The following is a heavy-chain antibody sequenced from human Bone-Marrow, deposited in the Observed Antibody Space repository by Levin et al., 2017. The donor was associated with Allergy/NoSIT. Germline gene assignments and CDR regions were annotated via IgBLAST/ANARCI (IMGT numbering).Heavy chain of an antibody. CDR1: GGSISSYY. Sequence: PSETLSLTCTVSGGSISSYYWSWIRQPPGKGLEWIGYIYYSGSTNYNPSLKSRVTISVDTSKNQFSLKLSSVTAADTAVYYCARAIGTTVVDYWGQGTLVTVSS. J-gene: IGHJ4*02. CDR3: ARAIGTTVVDY. V-gene: IGHV4-59*01. D-gene: IGHD4-23*01. CDR2: IYYSGST.